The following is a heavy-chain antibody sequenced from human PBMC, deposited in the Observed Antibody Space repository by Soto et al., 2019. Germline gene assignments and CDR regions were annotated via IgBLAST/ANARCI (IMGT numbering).Heavy chain of an antibody. CDR3: KAGRVNVGLVGAYFNY. CDR1: GFTFSSYA. CDR2: ISDDGGSK. V-gene: IGHV3-30*03. Sequence: GGSLRLSCAASGFTFSSYAMHWVRQAPGKGLQWVAAISDDGGSKYYTDSAKGRFTISRDNSENTLYLQMNSLRAEDTAMYFRKAGRVNVGLVGAYFNYWGHGTLVTVSS. D-gene: IGHD6-19*01. J-gene: IGHJ4*01.